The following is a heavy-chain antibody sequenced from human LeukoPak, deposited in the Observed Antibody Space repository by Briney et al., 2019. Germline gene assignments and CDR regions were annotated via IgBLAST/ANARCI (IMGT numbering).Heavy chain of an antibody. V-gene: IGHV3-23*01. CDR1: GFTFSSYA. J-gene: IGHJ5*02. Sequence: GGSLRLSCAASGFTFSSYAMSWVRQAPGKGLEWVSSISGSGGSTYYADSVQGRFTISRDNSKNTLYLQMNSLRAEDTAVYYCAKGLRGYSYGPYNWFDPWGQGTLVSVSS. CDR3: AKGLRGYSYGPYNWFDP. D-gene: IGHD5-18*01. CDR2: ISGSGGST.